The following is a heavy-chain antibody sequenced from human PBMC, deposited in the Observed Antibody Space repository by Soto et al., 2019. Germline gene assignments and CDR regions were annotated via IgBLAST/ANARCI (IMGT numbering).Heavy chain of an antibody. Sequence: GGSLRLSCSASGFTFSSYSMNWVRQAPGKGLEWVSAISGGGGSTYYTDAVKGRFTISRDNSKNTRYLQMNILRAEDTAVSYCAKAPGIAAAGKGAGYYYYGMDVWGQGTTVTVSS. CDR1: GFTFSSYS. V-gene: IGHV3-23*01. J-gene: IGHJ6*02. CDR2: ISGGGGST. CDR3: AKAPGIAAAGKGAGYYYYGMDV. D-gene: IGHD6-13*01.